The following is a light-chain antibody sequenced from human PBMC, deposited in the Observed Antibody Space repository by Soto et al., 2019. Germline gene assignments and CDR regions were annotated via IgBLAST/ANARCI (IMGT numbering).Light chain of an antibody. CDR2: DVS. J-gene: IGLJ1*01. V-gene: IGLV2-14*01. Sequence: QSVLTQPASVSGSPGQSITISCTGTSSDVGGYNYVSWYQQHPGKAPKLMIYDVSNRPSGVSNRFSGSKSGNTASLTISGLQAEDEADYYCSSYTSSYYVIGTGTKVTVL. CDR3: SSYTSSYYV. CDR1: SSDVGGYNY.